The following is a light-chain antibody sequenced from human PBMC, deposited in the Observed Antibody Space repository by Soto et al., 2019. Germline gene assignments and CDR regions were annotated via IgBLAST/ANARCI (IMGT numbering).Light chain of an antibody. CDR2: RNN. CDR1: SSNIGSNY. CDR3: AAWDDSLSGL. V-gene: IGLV1-47*01. J-gene: IGLJ1*01. Sequence: QSVLTQPPSASGTPGQRVTISCSGSSSNIGSNYVYWYQQLPGTAPKLLIYRNNQRPSGVPDRFSGSKSGTSASLAISGLRSKDEADYYCAAWDDSLSGLFGTGTKVTVL.